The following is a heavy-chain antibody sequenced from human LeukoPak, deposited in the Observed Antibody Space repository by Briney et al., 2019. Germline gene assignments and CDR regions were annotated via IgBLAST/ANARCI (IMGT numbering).Heavy chain of an antibody. D-gene: IGHD4-11*01. CDR1: GGSISSSSYY. CDR2: IYYSGST. Sequence: KPSETLSLTCTVSGGSISSSSYYWGWIRQPRGKGLEWIGSIYYSGSTYYNPSLKSRVTISVDTSKNQFSLKLSSVTAADTAVYYCARPQRYSNYAGGVDYWGQGTLVTVSS. V-gene: IGHV4-39*01. CDR3: ARPQRYSNYAGGVDY. J-gene: IGHJ4*02.